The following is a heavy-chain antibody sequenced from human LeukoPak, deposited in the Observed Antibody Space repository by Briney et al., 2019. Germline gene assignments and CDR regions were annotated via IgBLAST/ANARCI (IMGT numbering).Heavy chain of an antibody. CDR1: GFTFSSSA. CDR2: ISGSGSGGST. V-gene: IGHV3-23*01. D-gene: IGHD1-26*01. J-gene: IGHJ3*02. Sequence: GGSLRLSCAASGFTFSSSAMSWVRQAPGKGLEWVSNISGSGSGGSTYYADSVKGRFTISRDNSKNTLYLQMNSLRAEDTAVYYCANGVGLSGSYYPFDIWGQGTMVTVSS. CDR3: ANGVGLSGSYYPFDI.